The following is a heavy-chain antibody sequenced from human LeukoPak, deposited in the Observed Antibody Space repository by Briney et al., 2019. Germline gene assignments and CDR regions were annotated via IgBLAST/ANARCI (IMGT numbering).Heavy chain of an antibody. J-gene: IGHJ4*02. CDR3: AKSGDYSNYADYFDY. CDR2: ISGSGGST. CDR1: GFTFSSYA. D-gene: IGHD4-4*01. V-gene: IGHV3-23*01. Sequence: GGSLRLSCAASGFTFSSYAMSWVRQAPGKGLEWVSAISGSGGSTYYADSVKGRFTISRDNSKNTLYLQMNSLRAEDTAVYYCAKSGDYSNYADYFDYWGQGTLVTVSS.